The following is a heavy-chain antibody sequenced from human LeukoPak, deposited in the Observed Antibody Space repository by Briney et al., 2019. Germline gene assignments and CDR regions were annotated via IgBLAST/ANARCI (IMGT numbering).Heavy chain of an antibody. Sequence: PGGSLRLSCAASGFTFSSYAMHWVRQAPGKGLEWVAVISYDGSNKYYADSVKGRFTISRDNSKNTLYLQMNSLRAEDTAVYYCARLEEDIVVVPAAGPKYYYYGMDVWGQGTTVTVSS. CDR1: GFTFSSYA. V-gene: IGHV3-30*04. CDR3: ARLEEDIVVVPAAGPKYYYYGMDV. D-gene: IGHD2-2*01. CDR2: ISYDGSNK. J-gene: IGHJ6*02.